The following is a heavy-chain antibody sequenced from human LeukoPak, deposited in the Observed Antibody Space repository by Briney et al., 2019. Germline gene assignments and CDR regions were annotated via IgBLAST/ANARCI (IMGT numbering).Heavy chain of an antibody. J-gene: IGHJ4*02. CDR3: AKGGSSWSEIDY. V-gene: IGHV3-7*03. Sequence: GGSLRLSCAASGFTFISYWLTWVRQAPGKGLEWVANIKQDGSEKYYVGSVKGRFTISRDNAKNSLYLQMNSLRAEDTAVYYCAKGGSSWSEIDYWGQGTLVTVSS. D-gene: IGHD6-13*01. CDR1: GFTFISYW. CDR2: IKQDGSEK.